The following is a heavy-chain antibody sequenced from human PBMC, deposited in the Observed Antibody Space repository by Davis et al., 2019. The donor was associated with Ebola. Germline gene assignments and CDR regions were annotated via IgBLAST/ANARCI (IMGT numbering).Heavy chain of an antibody. CDR3: ARRVRYASSWYFDY. CDR2: IFPGDSDT. J-gene: IGHJ4*02. Sequence: GESLKISCKSSGYTFTFYWIGWVRQMPGKGLEWMGTIFPGDSDTRYSPSFRGQVTISADKSISTAYLQWSSLKASDTAMYYCARRVRYASSWYFDYWGQGTLVTVSS. V-gene: IGHV5-51*01. CDR1: GYTFTFYW. D-gene: IGHD6-13*01.